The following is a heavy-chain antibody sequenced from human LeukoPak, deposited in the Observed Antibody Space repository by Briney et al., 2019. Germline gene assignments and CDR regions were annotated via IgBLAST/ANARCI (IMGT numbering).Heavy chain of an antibody. D-gene: IGHD2-2*02. J-gene: IGHJ4*02. V-gene: IGHV3-23*01. CDR3: AGYNCSSTRCYTGGLDY. CDR1: GFTFSNAW. Sequence: PGGSLRLSCAASGFTFSNAWMSWVRQAPGKGLEWVSSISGSGGSTYYADSVKGRFTVSRDSSKNTLYLQMNSLRAEDTAVYFCAGYNCSSTRCYTGGLDYWGQGTLVTVSS. CDR2: ISGSGGST.